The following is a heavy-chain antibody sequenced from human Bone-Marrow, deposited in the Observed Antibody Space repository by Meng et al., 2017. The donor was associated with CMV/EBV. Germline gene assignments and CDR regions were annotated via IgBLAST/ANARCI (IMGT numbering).Heavy chain of an antibody. CDR3: AKDLASSSGWDDAFDI. D-gene: IGHD6-19*01. V-gene: IGHV3-23*01. CDR2: ISGSGRYI. J-gene: IGHJ3*02. CDR1: GFTFSNYA. Sequence: GESLKISCAASGFTFSNYAMSWVRQAPGKGLEWVSAISGSGRYIYYADSVKGRFTISRDNAKNSLYLQMNSLRAEDTALYYCAKDLASSSGWDDAFDIGGQGTLVTVS.